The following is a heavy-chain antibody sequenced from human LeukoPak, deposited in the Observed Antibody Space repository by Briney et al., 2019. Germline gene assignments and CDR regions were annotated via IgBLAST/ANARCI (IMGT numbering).Heavy chain of an antibody. Sequence: PGGSLRLSCAASGFTFSNYAMHWVRQAPGKGLEWVAVISFDGSNKYYADSVKGRFTISRDNSKSTLYLEMNSLRAEDTAIYYCAKNPLVSGTIYFDSWGQGTLLTVSS. V-gene: IGHV3-30*04. CDR1: GFTFSNYA. J-gene: IGHJ4*02. CDR2: ISFDGSNK. D-gene: IGHD6-19*01. CDR3: AKNPLVSGTIYFDS.